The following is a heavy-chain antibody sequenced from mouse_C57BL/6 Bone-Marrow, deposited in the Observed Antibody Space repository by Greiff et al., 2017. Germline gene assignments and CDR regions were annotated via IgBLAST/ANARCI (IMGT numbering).Heavy chain of an antibody. D-gene: IGHD1-1*01. Sequence: QVQLQQSGAELVRPGASVTLSCKASGYTFTDYEMHWVKQTPVHGLEWIGAIDPETGGTAYNQKFKGKAILTADKSSSTAYMELRSLTSEDSAVYYCTSCYYGSSYNYAMDYWGQGTSVTVSS. CDR2: IDPETGGT. CDR3: TSCYYGSSYNYAMDY. V-gene: IGHV1-15*01. CDR1: GYTFTDYE. J-gene: IGHJ4*01.